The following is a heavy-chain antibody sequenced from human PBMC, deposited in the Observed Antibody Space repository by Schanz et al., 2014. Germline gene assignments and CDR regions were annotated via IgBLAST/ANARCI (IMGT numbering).Heavy chain of an antibody. D-gene: IGHD3-10*01. V-gene: IGHV3-33*01. CDR1: GFTFSSYG. CDR2: IWYDENNK. CDR3: ARDVDDRRVYGSGYCLGDCIDV. Sequence: QVQLVESGGGVVQFGRSLRLSCVASGFTFSSYGMHWVRQAPGKGLEWVAVIWYDENNKYYADSVKGRFIMSRDNSKITWYRQMNSLRAEDTAVDYCARDVDDRRVYGSGYCLGDCIDVWGQGTTVTVSS. J-gene: IGHJ6*02.